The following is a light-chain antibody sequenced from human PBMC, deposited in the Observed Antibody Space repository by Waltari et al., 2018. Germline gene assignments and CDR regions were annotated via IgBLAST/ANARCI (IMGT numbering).Light chain of an antibody. CDR2: KAY. V-gene: IGKV1-5*03. CDR3: QQYNSYTWT. Sequence: IQMTQSPSTLSAAVGDSVTITCRASQRISSWLAWYQQKSGKAPKLLIYKAYSLDGGVPSRFSDSGSETEFTLTISSLQPDDFATYYCQQYNSYTWTFGQGTKVEIK. J-gene: IGKJ1*01. CDR1: QRISSW.